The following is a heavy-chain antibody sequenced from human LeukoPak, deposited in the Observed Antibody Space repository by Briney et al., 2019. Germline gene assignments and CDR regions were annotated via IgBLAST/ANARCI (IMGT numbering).Heavy chain of an antibody. CDR2: IYPGDSDT. Sequence: GESLKISCKGSGYSFTSYWIGWVRQMPGKGLEWMGIIYPGDSDTRYSPSFQGQVTISADKSISTAYLQWSSLKASDTAMYYCARQRGSPGGIYCGGDCYADAFDIWGQGTMVTVSS. D-gene: IGHD2-21*02. CDR1: GYSFTSYW. CDR3: ARQRGSPGGIYCGGDCYADAFDI. J-gene: IGHJ3*02. V-gene: IGHV5-51*01.